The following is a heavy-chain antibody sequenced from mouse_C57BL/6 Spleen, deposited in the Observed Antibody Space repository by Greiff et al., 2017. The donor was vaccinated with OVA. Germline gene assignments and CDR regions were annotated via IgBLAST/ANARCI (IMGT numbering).Heavy chain of an antibody. CDR2: IYPGDGDT. Sequence: VQLQQSGPELVKPGASVKISCKASGYAFSSSWMNWVKQRPGKGLEWIGRIYPGDGDTNYNGKFKGKATLTADKSSSTAYMQLSSLTSEDSAVYFCAIDGYYEGYFDYWGQGTTLTVSS. V-gene: IGHV1-82*01. CDR1: GYAFSSSW. J-gene: IGHJ2*01. CDR3: AIDGYYEGYFDY. D-gene: IGHD2-3*01.